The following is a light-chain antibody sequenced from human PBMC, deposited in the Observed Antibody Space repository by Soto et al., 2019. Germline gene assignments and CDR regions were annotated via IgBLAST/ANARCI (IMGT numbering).Light chain of an antibody. J-gene: IGKJ1*01. CDR1: QSVSSY. CDR3: QQNHQWPRT. V-gene: IGKV3-11*01. Sequence: EIVLTQSPATLSLSPGERATLSCRASQSVSSYLAWYQQKPGQAPRLLIYDASNRATGIPARFSGSGSGTDFTLTISSLQSEDSAVYYCQQNHQWPRTFGRGTKVDI. CDR2: DAS.